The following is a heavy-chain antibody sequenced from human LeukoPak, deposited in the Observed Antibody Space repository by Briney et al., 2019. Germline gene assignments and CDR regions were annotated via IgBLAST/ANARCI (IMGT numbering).Heavy chain of an antibody. CDR2: IFHSGST. D-gene: IGHD4/OR15-4a*01. V-gene: IGHV4-30-2*01. J-gene: IGHJ5*02. CDR1: GGSITSAEYS. Sequence: RPSQTLSPTRAVSGGSITSAEYSCNWIRQPPGKGLESIGYIFHSGSTFYYPAHTRRVPISVDRYNNQFSLNLNSVTAADTAVYFCARGYSVLTTPGAWFDPWGQGTLVTVSS. CDR3: ARGYSVLTTPGAWFDP.